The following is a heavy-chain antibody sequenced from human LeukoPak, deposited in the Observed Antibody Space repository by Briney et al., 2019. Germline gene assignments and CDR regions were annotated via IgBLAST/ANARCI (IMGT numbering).Heavy chain of an antibody. CDR2: ISWNSGSI. V-gene: IGHV3-9*03. CDR1: GFTFDDYA. CDR3: AKGRVPPLLDAFDI. Sequence: GGSLRLSCAASGFTFDDYAMHWVRRAPGKGLEWVSGISWNSGSIGYADSVKGRFTISRDNAKNSLYLQMNSLRAEDMALYYFAKGRVPPLLDAFDIWGQGTMATVSS. J-gene: IGHJ3*02. D-gene: IGHD1-26*01.